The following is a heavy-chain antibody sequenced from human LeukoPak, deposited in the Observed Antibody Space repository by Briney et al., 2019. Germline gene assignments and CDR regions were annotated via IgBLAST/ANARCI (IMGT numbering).Heavy chain of an antibody. CDR2: INPNTGDT. V-gene: IGHV1-2*02. CDR1: GYTFTGYY. CDR3: ARTIGVPATGRTGSYINWLDP. Sequence: GASVKVSCKAFGYTFTGYYVHWVRQAPGQGLDWMGWINPNTGDTKYAPKFQGRVTMTTDTSISTAYMELSRLTSDDTAVYYCARTIGVPATGRTGSYINWLDPWGQGTLVTVSS. D-gene: IGHD3-10*01. J-gene: IGHJ5*02.